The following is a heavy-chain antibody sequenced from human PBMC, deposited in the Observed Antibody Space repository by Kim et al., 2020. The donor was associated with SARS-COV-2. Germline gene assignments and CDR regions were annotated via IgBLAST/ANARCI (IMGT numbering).Heavy chain of an antibody. CDR2: IYHRGST. CDR3: ARRTEAGGYFDF. J-gene: IGHJ4*02. Sequence: ETLSLTCSVSGGHINTSHYYWAWIRQPPGKGLEWIGTIYHRGSTYYNPSLKSRVTISVDTSRNQFSLNLASVTAADAAVYYCARRTEAGGYFDFWGQG. V-gene: IGHV4-39*01. D-gene: IGHD2-15*01. CDR1: GGHINTSHYY.